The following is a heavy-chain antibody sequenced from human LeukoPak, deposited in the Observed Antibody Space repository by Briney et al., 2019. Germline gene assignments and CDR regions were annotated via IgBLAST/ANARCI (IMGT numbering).Heavy chain of an antibody. J-gene: IGHJ5*02. CDR3: ARDYGGNARFDP. D-gene: IGHD4-23*01. CDR2: IIPILGIA. CDR1: GGTFSSYT. V-gene: IGHV1-69*04. Sequence: ALVKVSCKASGGTFSSYTISWVRQAPGQGLEWMGRIIPILGIANYAQKFQGRVTITADKSTSTAYMELSSLRSEDTAVYYCARDYGGNARFDPWGQGTLVTVSS.